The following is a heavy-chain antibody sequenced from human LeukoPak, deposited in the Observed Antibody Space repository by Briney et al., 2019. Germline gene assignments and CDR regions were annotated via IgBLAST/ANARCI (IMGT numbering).Heavy chain of an antibody. CDR3: ARLGSSSWAYWVDP. D-gene: IGHD6-13*01. J-gene: IGHJ5*02. CDR1: GGSISSYY. Sequence: PSETLSLTCTVSGGSISSYYWSWIRQPPGKGLEWIGYIYYSGSTNYNPSLKSRVTISVDTSKNQFSLKLSSVTAADTAVYYCARLGSSSWAYWVDPWGQGTLVTVSS. CDR2: IYYSGST. V-gene: IGHV4-59*08.